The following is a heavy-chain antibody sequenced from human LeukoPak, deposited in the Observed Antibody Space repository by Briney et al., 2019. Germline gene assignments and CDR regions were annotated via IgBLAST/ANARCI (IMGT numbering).Heavy chain of an antibody. CDR3: ASGPPFLKYFEY. CDR1: GFTFSTYV. CDR2: ISVGAEYI. V-gene: IGHV3-23*01. Sequence: GGSLILSCAASGFTFSTYVMNWFRQAPGKGLEWVSTISVGAEYIFYADSVKGRFTISRDDSNNALYLQMHSLRAEDTALYYCASGPPFLKYFEYWGQGTLVTVSS. J-gene: IGHJ4*02. D-gene: IGHD3-3*01.